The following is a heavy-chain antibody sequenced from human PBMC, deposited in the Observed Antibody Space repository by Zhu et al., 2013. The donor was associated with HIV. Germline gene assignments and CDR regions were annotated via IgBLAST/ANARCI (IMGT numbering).Heavy chain of an antibody. CDR2: MNPNSGNT. V-gene: IGHV1-8*02. D-gene: IGHD4-17*01. CDR1: GYTFSTYD. CDR3: ARSLPFTDGENTVVDV. J-gene: IGHJ6*02. Sequence: QVQLVQSGADVKKPGASVRVSCKASGYTFSTYDINWVRQATGQGLEWMAWMNPNSGNTGYAQKFQGRVTMTRDTSTSTAYMELSSLTSEDTAVYYCARSLPFTDGENTVVDVWGQGTTVTVSS.